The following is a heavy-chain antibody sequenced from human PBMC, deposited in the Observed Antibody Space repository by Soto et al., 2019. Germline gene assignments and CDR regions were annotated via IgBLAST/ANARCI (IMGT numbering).Heavy chain of an antibody. Sequence: SETLSLTCTVSGGSMSSPSYYWGWIRQPPGKGLEWIGHIFYSGTSYYTPSLKSRVTMSVDTSQNQFSLKLSSVTAADTAVYYCARDSDSSPHPGSLGYWGQGTLVTVSS. J-gene: IGHJ4*02. CDR3: ARDSDSSPHPGSLGY. D-gene: IGHD3-22*01. V-gene: IGHV4-39*07. CDR2: IFYSGTS. CDR1: GGSMSSPSYY.